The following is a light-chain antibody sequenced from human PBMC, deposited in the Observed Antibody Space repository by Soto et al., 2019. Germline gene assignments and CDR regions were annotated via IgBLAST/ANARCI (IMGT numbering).Light chain of an antibody. CDR1: SSDVGGYNY. CDR3: RSYAGSYTFGV. CDR2: DVS. J-gene: IGLJ1*01. Sequence: QSALTQPHSVSGSPGQSVTISCTGTSSDVGGYNYVSWYQQHPGKAPKLMIYDVSKRPSGVPDRFSGSKSGNTASLTISGLQAEDEADYYCRSYAGSYTFGVFGTGTKLTVL. V-gene: IGLV2-11*01.